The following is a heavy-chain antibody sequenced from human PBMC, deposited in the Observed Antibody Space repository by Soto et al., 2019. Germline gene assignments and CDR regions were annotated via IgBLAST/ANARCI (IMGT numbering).Heavy chain of an antibody. Sequence: QVHLVQSGAEVKKPGASVKVSCKGSGYAFTTYGITWVRQAPGQGLEWMGWISAHNGNTNYAQQLQGRGDETRDTSTSTAYMELRRLRSDDKAVYYCARGRYGDYWGQRALVTGAS. CDR3: ARGRYGDY. J-gene: IGHJ4*02. CDR2: ISAHNGNT. V-gene: IGHV1-18*01. CDR1: GYAFTTYG. D-gene: IGHD1-1*01.